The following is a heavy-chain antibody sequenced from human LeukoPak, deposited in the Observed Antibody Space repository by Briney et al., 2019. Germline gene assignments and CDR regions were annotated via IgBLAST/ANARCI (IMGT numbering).Heavy chain of an antibody. CDR2: MYTSGST. V-gene: IGHV4-61*02. D-gene: IGHD2-15*01. Sequence: SETLSLTCTVSGGSINSGNYYWNWIRQPAGKGLEWIGRMYTSGSTNYNPSLKSRVSISVDTSKNQFSLKLTSVTAADTAVYYCARYLGYCSGGSCLQWAFDIWGQGTMVTVSS. J-gene: IGHJ3*02. CDR1: GGSINSGNYY. CDR3: ARYLGYCSGGSCLQWAFDI.